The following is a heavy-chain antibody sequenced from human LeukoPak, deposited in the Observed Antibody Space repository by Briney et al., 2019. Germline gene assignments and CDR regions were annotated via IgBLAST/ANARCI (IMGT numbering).Heavy chain of an antibody. V-gene: IGHV3-20*04. CDR1: GFRFDDYG. CDR2: INWNGETT. Sequence: GGSLRLSCAASGFRFDDYGMNWVRQAPGKGLEWVSAINWNGETTGYADSVKGRFIISRDNAKKSLYLQMNSLRAEDTALYYCARSDSSGYYFDYWGQGTLVPVSS. D-gene: IGHD3-22*01. J-gene: IGHJ4*02. CDR3: ARSDSSGYYFDY.